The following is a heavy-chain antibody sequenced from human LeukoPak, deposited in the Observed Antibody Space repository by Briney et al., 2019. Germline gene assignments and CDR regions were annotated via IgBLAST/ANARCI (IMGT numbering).Heavy chain of an antibody. D-gene: IGHD1-26*01. J-gene: IGHJ4*02. Sequence: SQTLSLTCTVSGGSISSGGYYWSWIRQPPGKGLEWIGYIFHSGSTYYNPSLKSRVTISVDRSKNQFSLKLSSVTAADTAVYYCARALDSGSGGLRFDYWGQGTLVTVSS. CDR2: IFHSGST. V-gene: IGHV4-30-2*01. CDR1: GGSISSGGYY. CDR3: ARALDSGSGGLRFDY.